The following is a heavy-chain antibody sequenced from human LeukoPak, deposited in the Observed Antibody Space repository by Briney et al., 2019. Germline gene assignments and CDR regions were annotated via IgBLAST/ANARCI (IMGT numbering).Heavy chain of an antibody. J-gene: IGHJ4*02. Sequence: SETLSLTCTVSGGSISSYYWSWIRQPPGKGLEWIGYIYYSGSTNYNPSLKSRVTISVDTSKNQFPLKLSSVTAADTAVYYCALGDGYNIDYWGQGTLVTVSS. V-gene: IGHV4-59*01. CDR2: IYYSGST. CDR3: ALGDGYNIDY. D-gene: IGHD5-24*01. CDR1: GGSISSYY.